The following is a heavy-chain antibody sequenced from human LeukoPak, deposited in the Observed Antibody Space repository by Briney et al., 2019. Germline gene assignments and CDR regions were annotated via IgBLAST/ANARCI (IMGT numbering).Heavy chain of an antibody. V-gene: IGHV4-61*08. J-gene: IGHJ4*02. CDR2: IYYSGST. Sequence: SETLSLTCTVSGVSLSSGGYYWTWIRQPPGKGLEWIGYIYYSGSTNYNPSLKSRVTISVDTSKNQFSLKLSSVTAADTAVYYCARHAGSRLYYFDYWGQGTLVTVSS. CDR1: GVSLSSGGYY. CDR3: ARHAGSRLYYFDY. D-gene: IGHD1-26*01.